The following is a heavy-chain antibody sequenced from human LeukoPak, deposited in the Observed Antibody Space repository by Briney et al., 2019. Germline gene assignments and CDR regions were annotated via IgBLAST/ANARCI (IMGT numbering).Heavy chain of an antibody. Sequence: SETLSLTCTVSSYSISSGYYWGWIRQSPGKGLEWIGSINHSGSTYYNPSLKTRVTISVDTSKNQFSLRLTSVTAADTAVYYCVRTNPWDLTYYFDYWGQGTLVTVSS. CDR3: VRTNPWDLTYYFDY. CDR2: INHSGST. D-gene: IGHD1-14*01. V-gene: IGHV4-38-2*02. J-gene: IGHJ4*02. CDR1: SYSISSGYY.